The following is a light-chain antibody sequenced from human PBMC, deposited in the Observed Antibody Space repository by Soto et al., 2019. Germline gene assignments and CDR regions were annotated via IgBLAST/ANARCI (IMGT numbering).Light chain of an antibody. CDR2: GAS. CDR3: QQYDNWPPFT. Sequence: EIVMTQSPATLSVSPGERATLSCRASQSVSSNLAGYQQKPGQAPRLLIYGASTRATGIPARFSGSGSGTEFTITISSLQSEDFAVYYCQQYDNWPPFTFGPGTKVDIK. CDR1: QSVSSN. V-gene: IGKV3-15*01. J-gene: IGKJ3*01.